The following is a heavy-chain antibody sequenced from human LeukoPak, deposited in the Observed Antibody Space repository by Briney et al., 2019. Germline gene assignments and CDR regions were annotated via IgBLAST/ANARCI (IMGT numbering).Heavy chain of an antibody. CDR1: GFTFSSYG. V-gene: IGHV3-30*03. Sequence: GGSLRLSCAASGFTFSSYGMHWVRQAPGKGLEWVAVISYDGSNKYYADSVKGRFTISRDNSKNTLYLQMNSLRAEGTAVYYCAGDIVRYFDSLDDYWGQGTLVTVSS. CDR2: ISYDGSNK. J-gene: IGHJ4*02. CDR3: AGDIVRYFDSLDDY. D-gene: IGHD3-9*01.